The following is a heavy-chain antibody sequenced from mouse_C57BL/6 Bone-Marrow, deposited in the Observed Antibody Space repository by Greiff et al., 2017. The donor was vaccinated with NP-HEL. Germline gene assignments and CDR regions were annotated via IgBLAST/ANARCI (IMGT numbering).Heavy chain of an antibody. J-gene: IGHJ3*01. CDR3: ATPYDYGPAWIAY. D-gene: IGHD2-4*01. CDR1: GYTFTSYW. CDR2: IDPNSGGT. Sequence: QVQLKQPGAELVKPGASVKLSCKASGYTFTSYWMHWVKQRPGRGLEWIGRIDPNSGGTKYNEKFKSKATLTVDKPSSTAYMELSSLTSEDSAVYYCATPYDYGPAWIAYWGQGTLVTVSA. V-gene: IGHV1-72*01.